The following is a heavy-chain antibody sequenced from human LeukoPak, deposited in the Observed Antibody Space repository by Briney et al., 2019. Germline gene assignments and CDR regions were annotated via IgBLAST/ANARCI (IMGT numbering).Heavy chain of an antibody. CDR1: GGSISSSSYY. J-gene: IGHJ4*02. D-gene: IGHD3-3*01. Sequence: SETLSLTCTVSGGSISSSSYYWGWIRQPPGKGLEWIGSIYYSGSTYYNPSLKSRVTISVDTSKNQCSLKLSSVTAADTAVYDCARQLGYYAFWSGYYTGNYFDYWGQGTRVTVSS. CDR2: IYYSGST. CDR3: ARQLGYYAFWSGYYTGNYFDY. V-gene: IGHV4-39*01.